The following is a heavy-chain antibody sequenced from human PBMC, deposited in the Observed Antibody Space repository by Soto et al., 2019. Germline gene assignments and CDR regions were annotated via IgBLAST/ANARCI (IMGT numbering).Heavy chain of an antibody. J-gene: IGHJ4*02. CDR2: INAGGDNT. V-gene: IGHV3-23*01. CDR3: AKVGIGSPSQYDFDY. Sequence: VQLLESGGGLVQPGGSLRLSCAASKFTFNNYAMHWVRQAPGKGLEWVSAINAGGDNTFYAVSVEGRFTISRDNSKNTLSLEMNSLRSEETAVYYCAKVGIGSPSQYDFDYWGQGTLVTVSS. D-gene: IGHD3-3*01. CDR1: KFTFNNYA.